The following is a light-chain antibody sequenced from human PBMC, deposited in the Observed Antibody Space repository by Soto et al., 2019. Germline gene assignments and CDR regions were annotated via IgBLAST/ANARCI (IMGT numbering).Light chain of an antibody. CDR3: QQYGGTPPIT. J-gene: IGKJ5*01. CDR2: GAS. CDR1: QSVNSK. V-gene: IGKV3-15*01. Sequence: IVITQSPATLSVSPGERATLSCRASQSVNSKLAWYQQKPGQAPRLLIYGASTRATGIPARFSGSGSGTDFTLTISRLEPEDFAVYYCQQYGGTPPITFGQGTRLEIK.